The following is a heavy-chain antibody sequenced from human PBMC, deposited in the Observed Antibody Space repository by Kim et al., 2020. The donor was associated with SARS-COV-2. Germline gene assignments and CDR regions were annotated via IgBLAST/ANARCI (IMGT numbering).Heavy chain of an antibody. CDR2: MNPNSGNT. J-gene: IGHJ4*02. CDR3: AKITRKAARYDY. D-gene: IGHD6-6*01. V-gene: IGHV1-8*01. CDR1: GYTFSSYD. Sequence: ASVKVSCKASGYTFSSYDINWVRQATGQGLEWMGWMNPNSGNTGYAQKFQGRVTMTRNTSISTAYMELSSLTSEDTAVYYCAKITRKAARYDYWGQGTLVTVSS.